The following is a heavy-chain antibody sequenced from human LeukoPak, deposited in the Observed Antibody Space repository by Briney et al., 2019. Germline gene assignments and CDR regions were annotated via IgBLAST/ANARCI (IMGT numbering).Heavy chain of an antibody. V-gene: IGHV3-30*02. CDR2: LRYEGSNK. J-gene: IGHJ4*02. D-gene: IGHD4-17*01. Sequence: GGSLRLSCAASGFTFSSYGMHWVRQAPGKGLEEVTFLRYEGSNKHYADSVKGRFTISRDNSKNTLYLQMNSLRAEDTAVYYCAKGGDYGDYVGGFDYWGQGTLVTVSS. CDR1: GFTFSSYG. CDR3: AKGGDYGDYVGGFDY.